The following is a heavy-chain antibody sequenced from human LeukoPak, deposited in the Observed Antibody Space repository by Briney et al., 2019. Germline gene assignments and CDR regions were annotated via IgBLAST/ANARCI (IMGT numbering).Heavy chain of an antibody. Sequence: GGSLRLSCAASGFTFSSYSMNWVRQAPGKGLEWVSSISSSSSYIYYADSVKGRFTISRDNAKNSLYLQMNSLRAEDTAVYYCARDSDDYSNVWGFSGGNVDYWGQGTLVTVSS. CDR3: ARDSDDYSNVWGFSGGNVDY. V-gene: IGHV3-21*01. J-gene: IGHJ4*02. CDR1: GFTFSSYS. D-gene: IGHD4-11*01. CDR2: ISSSSSYI.